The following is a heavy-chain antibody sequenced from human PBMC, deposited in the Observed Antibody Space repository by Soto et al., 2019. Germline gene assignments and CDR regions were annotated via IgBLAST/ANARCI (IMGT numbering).Heavy chain of an antibody. CDR2: IIPIFGTA. D-gene: IGHD5-18*01. CDR3: AGAGGYRYGYDY. V-gene: IGHV1-69*12. J-gene: IGHJ4*02. Sequence: QVQLVQSGTEVKKPGSSVKVSCKASGGTFGSYAISWVRQAPGQGLEWMGGIIPIFGTANYAQKFQGRVTITAGESTGTAYMELRSLRSEDTAVYYCAGAGGYRYGYDYWGQGTLVTVSS. CDR1: GGTFGSYA.